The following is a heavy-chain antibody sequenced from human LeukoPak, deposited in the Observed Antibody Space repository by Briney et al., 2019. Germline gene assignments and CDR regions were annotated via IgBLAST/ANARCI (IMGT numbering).Heavy chain of an antibody. J-gene: IGHJ4*02. CDR1: GYTFSSYS. Sequence: GGSLRLSCAASGYTFSSYSMNWIRQAPGKGLEWVSSISSSTSYIYYADSVKGRFTISKDNAKNSLYLQMNSLRAEDTAVYYCARAGGSTVSHSDYWGQGTLVTVSS. CDR2: ISSSTSYI. CDR3: ARAGGSTVSHSDY. D-gene: IGHD4-17*01. V-gene: IGHV3-21*01.